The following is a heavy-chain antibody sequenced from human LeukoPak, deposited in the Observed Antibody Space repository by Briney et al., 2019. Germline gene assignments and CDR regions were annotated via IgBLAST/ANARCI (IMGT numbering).Heavy chain of an antibody. J-gene: IGHJ5*02. CDR3: ARDGRVTATSGFDP. CDR2: IYYSGST. Sequence: SETLSLTCTVSGGSISSSSYYWGWIRQPPGKGLEWIGSIYYSGSTYYNPSLKSRVTISVDTSKNQFSLKLSSVTAADTAVYYCARDGRVTATSGFDPWGQGTLVTVSS. CDR1: GGSISSSSYY. D-gene: IGHD2-21*02. V-gene: IGHV4-39*07.